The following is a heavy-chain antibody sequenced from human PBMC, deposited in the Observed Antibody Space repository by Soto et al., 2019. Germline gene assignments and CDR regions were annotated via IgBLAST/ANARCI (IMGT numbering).Heavy chain of an antibody. J-gene: IGHJ4*02. V-gene: IGHV3-48*03. D-gene: IGHD3-10*01. CDR1: GFTFSSYE. Sequence: GGSLRLSCVASGFTFSSYEMNWVRQAPGKGLEWVSYISSSGSNIYYADSVKGRFTISRDNAKNSLYLQMNSLRAEDTAVYYCARDYGSGTYYNSFFDYWGQGTLVTVSS. CDR3: ARDYGSGTYYNSFFDY. CDR2: ISSSGSNI.